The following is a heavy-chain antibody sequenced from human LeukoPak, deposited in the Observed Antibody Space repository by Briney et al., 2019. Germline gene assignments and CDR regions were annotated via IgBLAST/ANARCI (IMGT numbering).Heavy chain of an antibody. Sequence: SETLSLTCNVSGGSVRGYYRSWIRQPPGKGLEWIGYIYSSGSTNYNPSLKSRVTMSVDTSKNQFSLKLSSVTAADTAVYYCARGGHYGDHEFDYWGQGTLVTVSS. CDR2: IYSSGST. CDR3: ARGGHYGDHEFDY. CDR1: GGSVRGYY. D-gene: IGHD4-17*01. V-gene: IGHV4-59*02. J-gene: IGHJ4*02.